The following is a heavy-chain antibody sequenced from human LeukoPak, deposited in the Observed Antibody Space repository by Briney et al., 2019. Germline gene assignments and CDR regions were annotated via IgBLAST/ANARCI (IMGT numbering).Heavy chain of an antibody. CDR2: INPNSGDT. J-gene: IGHJ6*03. Sequence: ASVEVSCKPSGYTFTDYYIHWVRQAPGQGLEWMGWINPNSGDTHYAQKFQGRVTMTRDTSISTGYMELSRLRSDNTAVYYCARGTSTDNYYMDVWGKGTTVTVS. CDR1: GYTFTDYY. D-gene: IGHD3-3*02. CDR3: ARGTSTDNYYMDV. V-gene: IGHV1-2*02.